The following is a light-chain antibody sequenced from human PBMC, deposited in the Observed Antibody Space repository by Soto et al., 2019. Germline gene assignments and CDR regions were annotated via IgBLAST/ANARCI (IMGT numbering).Light chain of an antibody. V-gene: IGKV3-20*01. CDR3: TPYGMFPWYS. J-gene: IGKJ2*03. Sequence: IVLTQSPGTLSLSPGEGATLSCRASQSVSGTYLAWYQLQPGQAPRLRIYGASTRASGVPDRFSGGGSATDFTLTISRPETEDFGVYYCTPYGMFPWYSSGQRTKVEIK. CDR1: QSVSGTY. CDR2: GAS.